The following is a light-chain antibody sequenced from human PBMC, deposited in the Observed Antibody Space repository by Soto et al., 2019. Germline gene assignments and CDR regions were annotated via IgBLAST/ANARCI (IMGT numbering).Light chain of an antibody. CDR3: QQRRKWPPWT. J-gene: IGKJ1*01. CDR1: QSVSRY. Sequence: IVLTQSPATLPLSPGERATLSCTASQSVSRYLAWYQQKPGQAPRLLINDAFKRATGIPARFSGSGSGTDFTLTISSLEPEDSAVYYCQQRRKWPPWTFGQGTK. CDR2: DAF. V-gene: IGKV3-11*01.